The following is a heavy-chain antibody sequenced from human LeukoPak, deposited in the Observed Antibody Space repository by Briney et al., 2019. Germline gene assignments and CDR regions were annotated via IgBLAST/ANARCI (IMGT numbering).Heavy chain of an antibody. V-gene: IGHV1-2*02. CDR1: GYTFTGYY. CDR2: INPNSGGT. Sequence: VASVKVSCTASGYTFTGYYMHWVRQAPGQGLEWMGWINPNSGGTNYAQKFQGRVTMTRDTSISTAYMELSRLRSDDTAVYYCARGPDYYDSREDYYYYGMDVWGQGTTVTVSS. J-gene: IGHJ6*02. CDR3: ARGPDYYDSREDYYYYGMDV. D-gene: IGHD3-22*01.